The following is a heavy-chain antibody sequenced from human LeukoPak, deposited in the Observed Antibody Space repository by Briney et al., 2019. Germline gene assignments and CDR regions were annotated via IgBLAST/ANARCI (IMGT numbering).Heavy chain of an antibody. V-gene: IGHV1-69*04. CDR3: ARDPAPEYCSSTSCQAFDY. D-gene: IGHD2-2*01. Sequence: GASVKVSCKASGGTFSSYTISWVRQAPEQGLEWMGRIIPILGIANYAQKFQGRVTITADKSTSTAYMELSSLRSEDTAVYYCARDPAPEYCSSTSCQAFDYWGQGTLVTVSS. J-gene: IGHJ4*02. CDR1: GGTFSSYT. CDR2: IIPILGIA.